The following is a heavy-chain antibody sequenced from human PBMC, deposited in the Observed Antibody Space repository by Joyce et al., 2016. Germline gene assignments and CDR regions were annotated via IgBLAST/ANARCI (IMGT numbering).Heavy chain of an antibody. CDR2: ISFDGSNK. CDR3: AKLCSGCDRDAEYFHH. V-gene: IGHV3-30*18. J-gene: IGHJ1*01. Sequence: QVQLVESGGGVVQPGRSLRLSCAASGFIFSSFGRHWVRQAPGKGPEWVALISFDGSNKYYVDTVKGRFTISRDNSKTTVYLQMNSLGAEYTAVYYCAKLCSGCDRDAEYFHHWGQGTLVTVAS. CDR1: GFIFSSFG. D-gene: IGHD3-10*02.